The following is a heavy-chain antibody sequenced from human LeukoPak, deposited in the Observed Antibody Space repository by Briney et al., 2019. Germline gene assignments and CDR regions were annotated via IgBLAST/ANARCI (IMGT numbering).Heavy chain of an antibody. CDR2: IYYSGST. V-gene: IGHV4-59*01. CDR1: GGSISRYY. CDR3: ARGYYDSSGYSYPFDY. Sequence: SETLSLTCTVSGGSISRYYWNWIRQPPGEGLEWIGYIYYSGSTNYNPSLKSRVTISVDTSKNQFSLKLSSATAADTAVYYCARGYYDSSGYSYPFDYWGQGTLVTVSS. J-gene: IGHJ4*02. D-gene: IGHD3-22*01.